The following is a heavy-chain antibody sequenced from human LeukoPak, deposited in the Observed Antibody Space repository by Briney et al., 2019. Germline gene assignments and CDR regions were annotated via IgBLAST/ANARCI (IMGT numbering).Heavy chain of an antibody. CDR2: IYTSGST. V-gene: IGHV4-4*09. CDR1: GGSISSYY. Sequence: SETLSLTCTVSGGSISSYYWSWIRQPPGKGLEWIGYIYTSGSTNYNPSLESRVTISVDTSKNQFSLKLSSVTAADTAVYYCARLSIVGAFDYWGQGTLVTVSS. J-gene: IGHJ4*02. D-gene: IGHD1-26*01. CDR3: ARLSIVGAFDY.